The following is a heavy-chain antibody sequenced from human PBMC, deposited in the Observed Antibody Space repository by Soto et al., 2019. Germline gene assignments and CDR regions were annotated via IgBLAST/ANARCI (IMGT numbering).Heavy chain of an antibody. CDR2: IIPTSSIG. CDR1: GNTFGSFH. J-gene: IGHJ4*02. D-gene: IGHD5-12*01. V-gene: IGHV1-69*04. CDR3: ARDVDIVTTIPFYFDY. Sequence: ASVKVSCKAFGNTFGSFHFAWVRQAAGRGLEWIGRIIPTSSIGNYAQKFEGRVTFTADKSTSTVYMELNSLTSEDTAVYYCARDVDIVTTIPFYFDYWGQGTSVTVSS.